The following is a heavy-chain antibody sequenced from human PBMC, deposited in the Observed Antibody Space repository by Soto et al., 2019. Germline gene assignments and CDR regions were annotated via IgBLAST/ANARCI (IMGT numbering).Heavy chain of an antibody. Sequence: GGALGLSWAASGFTVSSYSMSWVRQAAGKGVEWVANIKQDGSEKYYVDSVKGRFTISRDNAKNSLYLQMNSLRAEDTAVYYCARGPNGDPAFDYWGQGTLVTVSS. CDR3: ARGPNGDPAFDY. CDR1: GFTVSSYS. J-gene: IGHJ4*02. D-gene: IGHD4-17*01. CDR2: IKQDGSEK. V-gene: IGHV3-7*01.